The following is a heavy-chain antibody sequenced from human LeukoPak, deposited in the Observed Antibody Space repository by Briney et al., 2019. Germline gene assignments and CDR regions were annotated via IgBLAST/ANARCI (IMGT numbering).Heavy chain of an antibody. CDR3: ARDQGIFDY. CDR2: ISSSSKTI. V-gene: IGHV3-48*02. Sequence: GGSLRLSCAASGFTFSSYSMNWVRQAPGKGLEWVSYISSSSKTIYYADSVKGRFTISRDNAKNSLYLQINSLRDEDSAVYYCARDQGIFDYWGQGTLVTVSS. CDR1: GFTFSSYS. J-gene: IGHJ4*02.